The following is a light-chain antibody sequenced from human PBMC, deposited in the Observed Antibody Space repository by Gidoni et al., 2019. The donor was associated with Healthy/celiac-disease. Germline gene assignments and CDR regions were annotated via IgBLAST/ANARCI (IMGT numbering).Light chain of an antibody. J-gene: IGKJ4*01. Sequence: PATLSVSPGERATLSCRASQSVSSNLAWYQQKPGQAPRLLIYGASTRATGIPARFSGSGSGTEFTLTISSLQSEDFAVYYCQQYNNWPLTFGGGTKVEIK. V-gene: IGKV3-15*01. CDR1: QSVSSN. CDR3: QQYNNWPLT. CDR2: GAS.